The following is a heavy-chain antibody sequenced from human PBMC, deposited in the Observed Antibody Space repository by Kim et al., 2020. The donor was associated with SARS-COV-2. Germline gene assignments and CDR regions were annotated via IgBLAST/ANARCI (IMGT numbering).Heavy chain of an antibody. J-gene: IGHJ5*02. CDR2: INHSGST. CDR3: ARGGWQQLVWSQRNWFDP. CDR1: GGSFSGYY. D-gene: IGHD6-13*01. V-gene: IGHV4-34*01. Sequence: SETLSLTCAVYGGSFSGYYWSWIRQPPGKGLEWIGEINHSGSTNYNPSLKSRVTISVDTSKNQFSLKLSSVTAADTAVYYCARGGWQQLVWSQRNWFDPWGQGTLVTVSS.